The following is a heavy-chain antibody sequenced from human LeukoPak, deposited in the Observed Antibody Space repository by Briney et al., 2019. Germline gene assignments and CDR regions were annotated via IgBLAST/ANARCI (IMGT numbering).Heavy chain of an antibody. D-gene: IGHD2-2*01. CDR2: IYHSGST. CDR3: ARLGRVPAATIDY. CDR1: GYSISSGYY. Sequence: SETLSLTCTVSGYSISSGYYWGWIRQPPGKGLEWIGSIYHSGSTYYNPSLKSRVTISVDTSKSQFSLKLSSVTAADTAVYYCARLGRVPAATIDYWGQGTLVTVSS. V-gene: IGHV4-38-2*02. J-gene: IGHJ4*02.